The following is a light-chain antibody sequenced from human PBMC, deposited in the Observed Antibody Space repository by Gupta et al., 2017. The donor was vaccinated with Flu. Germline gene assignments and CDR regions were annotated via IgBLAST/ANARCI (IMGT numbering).Light chain of an antibody. J-gene: IGKJ4*01. CDR2: AAS. Sequence: SSVYASGGDRCTSTWRASQDIRNWLEWYEQKPWKAPKLLVYAASSWQSGVTSRFSGSGCGKYXPLTISXRQQEDFASYYCQQTDNFPPIAFGXGTKVDIK. CDR1: QDIRNW. V-gene: IGKV1-12*01. CDR3: QQTDNFPPIA.